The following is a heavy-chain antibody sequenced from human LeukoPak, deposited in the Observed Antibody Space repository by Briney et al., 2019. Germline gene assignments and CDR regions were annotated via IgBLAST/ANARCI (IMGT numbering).Heavy chain of an antibody. CDR3: ATQWSVTNTRRFAI. V-gene: IGHV4-38-2*02. J-gene: IGHJ3*02. CDR1: GDFISSSFF. D-gene: IGHD4-17*01. Sequence: SQTLSLTCTVSGDFISSSFFWVWLRQTPGNGLQWIGSLYSTGTTYSNPSLAGRVTMSIDSSKNQLSLKLRSVTAADTAVYYCATQWSVTNTRRFAIWGQGSRVTVSS. CDR2: LYSTGTT.